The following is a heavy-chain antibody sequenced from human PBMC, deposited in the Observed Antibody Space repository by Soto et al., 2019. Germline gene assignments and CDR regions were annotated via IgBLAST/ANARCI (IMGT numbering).Heavy chain of an antibody. Sequence: ASLKVSCKASGYTFTSYAMHWVRQAPGQRLEWMGWINAGNGNTKYSQKFQGRVTITRDTSASTAYMELSSLRSEDTAVYYCARAPTRMITFGGVIVMAPPYFDYWGQGTLVTVSS. CDR3: ARAPTRMITFGGVIVMAPPYFDY. CDR2: INAGNGNT. D-gene: IGHD3-16*02. CDR1: GYTFTSYA. V-gene: IGHV1-3*01. J-gene: IGHJ4*02.